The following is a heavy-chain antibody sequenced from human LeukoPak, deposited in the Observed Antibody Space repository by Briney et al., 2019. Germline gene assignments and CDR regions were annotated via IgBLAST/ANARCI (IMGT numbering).Heavy chain of an antibody. J-gene: IGHJ4*02. V-gene: IGHV4-34*01. CDR2: INHSGST. CDR1: GGSFSGYY. CDR3: ARGDKPIFSGWYWPGRKGFDY. Sequence: SETLPLTCAVYGGSFSGYYWSWIRQPPGKGLEWIGEINHSGSTNYNPSLKSRVTISVDTSKNQFSLKLSSVTAADTAVYYCARGDKPIFSGWYWPGRKGFDYWGQGTLVTVSS. D-gene: IGHD6-19*01.